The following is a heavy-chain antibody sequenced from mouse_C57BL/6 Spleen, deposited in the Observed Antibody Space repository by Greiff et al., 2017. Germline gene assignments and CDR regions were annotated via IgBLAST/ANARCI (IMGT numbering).Heavy chain of an antibody. J-gene: IGHJ3*01. CDR1: GFTFSDYG. Sequence: EVKVVESGGGLVKPGGSLKLSCAASGFTFSDYGMHWVRQAPEKGLEWVAYISSGSSTIYYADTVKGRFTISRDNAKNTLFLQMTSLRSEDTAMYYCAMEAGTSWFAYWGQGTLVTVSA. V-gene: IGHV5-17*01. CDR3: AMEAGTSWFAY. D-gene: IGHD4-1*01. CDR2: ISSGSSTI.